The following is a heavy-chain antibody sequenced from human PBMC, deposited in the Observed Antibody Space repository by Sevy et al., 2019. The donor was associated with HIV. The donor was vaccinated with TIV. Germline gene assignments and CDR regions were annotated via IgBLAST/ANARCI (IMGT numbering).Heavy chain of an antibody. CDR3: ARVFGNCGGDCYSHFYYYYYYMDV. V-gene: IGHV3-33*01. J-gene: IGHJ6*03. Sequence: GGSLRLSCVASGFTFSSYGMHWVRQAPGKGLEWVAVIWYDGSNKYYADSVKGRFTISRDNSKNTLYLQMNSLRAEDTAVYYCARVFGNCGGDCYSHFYYYYYYMDVWGKGTTVTVSS. CDR1: GFTFSSYG. CDR2: IWYDGSNK. D-gene: IGHD2-21*02.